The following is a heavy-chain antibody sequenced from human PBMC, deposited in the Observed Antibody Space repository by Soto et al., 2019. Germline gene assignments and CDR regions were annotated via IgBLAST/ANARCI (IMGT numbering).Heavy chain of an antibody. Sequence: QVQLVQSGAEVKKPGSSVKVSCKASGGTFSSYAISWVRQAPGQGLEWMGGIIPIFGTANYAQKFQGRVTITADESTSTAYMGLSSLRSEDTAVYYCAQRAPGRGRTPQPMPFDYWGQGTLVTVSS. CDR1: GGTFSSYA. D-gene: IGHD3-16*01. CDR2: IIPIFGTA. CDR3: AQRAPGRGRTPQPMPFDY. J-gene: IGHJ4*02. V-gene: IGHV1-69*01.